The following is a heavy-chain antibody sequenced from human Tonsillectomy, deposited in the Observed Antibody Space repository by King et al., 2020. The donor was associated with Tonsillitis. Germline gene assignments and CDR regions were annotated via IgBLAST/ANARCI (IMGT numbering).Heavy chain of an antibody. CDR1: GFTFRSYG. CDR3: RWSYDAFDI. D-gene: IGHD4/OR15-4a*01. V-gene: IGHV3-30*03. CDR2: IIYEGSNK. Sequence: VQLVESGGGVVQPGRSLRLSCAASGFTFRSYGMHWVRQAPGKGLEWVAVIIYEGSNKYYADSVKGRFTTSRDNSKNTLYLQMNSLRPEDTAVYYCRWSYDAFDIWGQGTMVTVSS. J-gene: IGHJ3*02.